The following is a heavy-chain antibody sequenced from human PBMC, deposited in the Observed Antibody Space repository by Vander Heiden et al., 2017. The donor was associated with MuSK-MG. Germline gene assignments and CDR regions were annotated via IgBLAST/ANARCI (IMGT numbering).Heavy chain of an antibody. CDR3: GRVEWRVKIFADY. Sequence: AEVRQPGASVKLSCKTSGYTLTDDYIHWVRQAPGQGLEWMGWMNPKSGGAKFSPRFQDRVTMTRDRSITTAYMELSSLRSDDTAVYYCGRVEWRVKIFADYWGQGTLVTVSS. V-gene: IGHV1-2*02. J-gene: IGHJ4*02. CDR1: GYTLTDDY. CDR2: MNPKSGGA. D-gene: IGHD6-19*01.